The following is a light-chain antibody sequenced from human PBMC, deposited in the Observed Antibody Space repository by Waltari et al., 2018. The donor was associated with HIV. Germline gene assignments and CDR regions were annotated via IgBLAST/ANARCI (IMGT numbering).Light chain of an antibody. CDR3: CSYAGSYVV. CDR2: EVS. CDR1: SSDVGSYNL. V-gene: IGLV2-23*02. J-gene: IGLJ2*01. Sequence: QSALTQPAPVSGSPGQPITISCTGTSSDVGSYNLVSWYQQHPGKAPKLMIYEVSKRASGVSNRFSGSKSGNTASLTISGLQAEDEADYYCCSYAGSYVVFGGGTKLTVL.